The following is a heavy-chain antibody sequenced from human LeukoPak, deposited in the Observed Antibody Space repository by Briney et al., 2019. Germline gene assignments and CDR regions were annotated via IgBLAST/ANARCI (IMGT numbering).Heavy chain of an antibody. CDR3: TRGGGDSYYSAFDI. CDR1: LLTFSDYI. CDR2: IGRGRNSYTT. D-gene: IGHD3-10*01. Sequence: GGFLRLSRALSLLTFSDYILDWVGPAPGTGGEGVGRIGRGRNSYTTEYAASVQSRFIISRDDQQNPMYLHMNSLKAEDTSVYFCTRGGGDSYYSAFDIRRQGTMVTVAS. J-gene: IGHJ3*02. V-gene: IGHV3-72*01.